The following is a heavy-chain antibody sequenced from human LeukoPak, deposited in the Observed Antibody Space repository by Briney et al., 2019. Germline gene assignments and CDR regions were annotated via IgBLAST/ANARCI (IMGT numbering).Heavy chain of an antibody. CDR2: IYYSGST. CDR1: GGSISSSSYY. V-gene: IGHV4-39*01. Sequence: SETLSLTCTVSGGSISSSSYYWGWIRQPPGKGLEWIGSIYYSGSTYYNPSLKSRVTISVDTSKNQFSLKLSSVTAADTAVYYCAGQGSYGSGSYFDYWGQGTLVTVSS. J-gene: IGHJ4*02. D-gene: IGHD3-10*01. CDR3: AGQGSYGSGSYFDY.